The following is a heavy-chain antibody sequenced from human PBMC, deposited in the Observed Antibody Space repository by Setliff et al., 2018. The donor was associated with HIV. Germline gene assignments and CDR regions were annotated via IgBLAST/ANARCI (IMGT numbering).Heavy chain of an antibody. V-gene: IGHV1-18*04. J-gene: IGHJ3*02. CDR3: ARGYYNFWSGYYDSRFPSPIDAFDI. CDR1: GYTFTGYY. Sequence: ASVKVSCKASGYTFTGYYMHWVRQAPGQGLEWMGWINPNSGNTNYAQKLQGRVTMTTDTSTSTAYMELRSLRSDDTAVYYCARGYYNFWSGYYDSRFPSPIDAFDIWGQGTMVTVSS. CDR2: INPNSGNT. D-gene: IGHD3-3*01.